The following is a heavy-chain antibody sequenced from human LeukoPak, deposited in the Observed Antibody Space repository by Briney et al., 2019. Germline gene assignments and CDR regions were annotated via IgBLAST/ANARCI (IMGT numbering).Heavy chain of an antibody. Sequence: ASVKVSCKASGYTFTSYGISWVRQAPGQGLEWMGWISAYNGNTNYAQKLQGRVTMTTDTSTSTAYMELRSLRSDVTAVYYCARDQGGGITIFGVVINPLGYWGQGTLVTVSS. V-gene: IGHV1-18*01. CDR1: GYTFTSYG. J-gene: IGHJ4*02. CDR3: ARDQGGGITIFGVVINPLGY. D-gene: IGHD3-3*01. CDR2: ISAYNGNT.